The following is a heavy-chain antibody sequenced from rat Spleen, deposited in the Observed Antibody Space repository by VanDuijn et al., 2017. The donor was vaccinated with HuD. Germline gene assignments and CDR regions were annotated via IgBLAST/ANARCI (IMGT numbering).Heavy chain of an antibody. V-gene: IGHV2-13*01. CDR2: ISSGGST. CDR1: GFSLSNYG. D-gene: IGHD3-2*01. J-gene: IGHJ2*01. CDR3: TRSHPGVMDA. Sequence: QVQLKESGPGLVKPSLTLSLTCTVSGFSLSNYGVFWVRQPPGKGLEWMGVISSGGSTYYNSALKSRLSISRDTSKSQVFLKMNSLQTEDTANYFCTRSHPGVMDAWGQGVMVTVSS.